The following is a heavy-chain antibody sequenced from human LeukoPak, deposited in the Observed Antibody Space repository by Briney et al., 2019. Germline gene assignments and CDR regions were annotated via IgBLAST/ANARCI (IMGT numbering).Heavy chain of an antibody. CDR2: INPNSGGT. CDR1: GYTFTGYY. J-gene: IGHJ4*02. D-gene: IGHD4-17*01. CDR3: AVNDYGDYVPSN. V-gene: IGHV1-2*06. Sequence: ASVKVSCKASGYTFTGYYMHWVRQAPGQGLEWMGRINPNSGGTNYAQKFQGRVTMTRETSISTAYMELSRLRSDDTAVYYCAVNDYGDYVPSNWGQGTLVTVSS.